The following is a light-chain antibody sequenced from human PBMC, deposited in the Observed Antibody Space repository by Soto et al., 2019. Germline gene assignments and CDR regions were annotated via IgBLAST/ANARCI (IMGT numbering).Light chain of an antibody. CDR3: CSYAGSYTFVV. CDR2: EGS. V-gene: IGLV2-23*03. CDR1: SSDVGSYNL. Sequence: QSALTQPASVSGSPGQSITISCTGTSSDVGSYNLVSWYQQHPGKAPKLMIYEGSKWPSGVSNRFSGSKSGNTASLTISGLQAEDEADYYCCSYAGSYTFVVFGGGTKLTVL. J-gene: IGLJ3*02.